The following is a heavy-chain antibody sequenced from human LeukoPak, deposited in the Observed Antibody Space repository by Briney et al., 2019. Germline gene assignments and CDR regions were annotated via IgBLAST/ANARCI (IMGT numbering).Heavy chain of an antibody. Sequence: AETLSLTCSVSGGSISSSSYYWGWIRQPPGKGLEWIGSIYYSGSTHYNPSLKSRGVAISGDTAKNQFSLTLNSVTAADTAVYHCARRVGGGIAAVGAFDIWGPGTMVTVSS. V-gene: IGHV4-39*01. CDR2: IYYSGST. CDR1: GGSISSSSYY. J-gene: IGHJ3*02. D-gene: IGHD6-13*01. CDR3: ARRVGGGIAAVGAFDI.